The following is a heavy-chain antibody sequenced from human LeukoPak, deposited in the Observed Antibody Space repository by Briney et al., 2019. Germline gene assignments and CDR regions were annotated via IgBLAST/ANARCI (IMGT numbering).Heavy chain of an antibody. CDR1: GFIFSHYG. Sequence: GGSLRLSCAASGFIFSHYGMHWVRQAPGKGLEWVSTVSGSGGRTFYADSVKGRFTISKDNTKKILYLQMSSLRAEDTAVYYCAKDLINRIEAVGPIDYWGQGTLVTVSS. V-gene: IGHV3-23*01. D-gene: IGHD6-13*01. CDR3: AKDLINRIEAVGPIDY. CDR2: VSGSGGRT. J-gene: IGHJ4*02.